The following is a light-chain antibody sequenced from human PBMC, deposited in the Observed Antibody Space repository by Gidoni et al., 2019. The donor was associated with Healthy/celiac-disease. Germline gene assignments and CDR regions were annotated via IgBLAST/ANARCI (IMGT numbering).Light chain of an antibody. CDR3: SSYTSSSKVV. V-gene: IGLV2-14*01. CDR1: SSDVGGYNY. Sequence: QSALTQPASVSGSPGQSLTISCTGTSSDVGGYNYVSWYQQHPGKAPKLMIYDVSNRPSGVSNRFSGSKSGNTASLTISGLQAEDEADYYCSSYTSSSKVVFGGGTKLTVL. CDR2: DVS. J-gene: IGLJ2*01.